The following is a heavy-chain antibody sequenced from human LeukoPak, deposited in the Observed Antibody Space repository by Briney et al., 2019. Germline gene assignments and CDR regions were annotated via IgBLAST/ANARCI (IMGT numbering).Heavy chain of an antibody. Sequence: PGGSLRLSCAASGFTFSSYAMHWVRQAPGKGLEWVAVISYDGSNKYYADSVKGRFTISRDNSKNTLYLQMNSLRAEDTAVYYCARDRESVVVTAIGYWGQGTLVTVSS. J-gene: IGHJ4*02. CDR2: ISYDGSNK. V-gene: IGHV3-30-3*01. CDR1: GFTFSSYA. D-gene: IGHD2-21*02. CDR3: ARDRESVVVTAIGY.